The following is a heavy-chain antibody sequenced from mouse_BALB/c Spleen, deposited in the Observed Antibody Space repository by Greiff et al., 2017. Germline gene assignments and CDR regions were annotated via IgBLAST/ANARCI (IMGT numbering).Heavy chain of an antibody. V-gene: IGHV1S29*02. CDR1: GYTFTDNN. CDR2: IYPYNGGT. CDR3: AREDYDYDWFAY. J-gene: IGHJ3*01. D-gene: IGHD2-4*01. Sequence: VQLQQSGPELVKPGASVKISCKASGYTFTDNNMHWVKQSHGKSLEWIGYIYPYNGGTGYNQKFKSKATLTVDNSSSTAYMELRSLTSEDSAVYYCAREDYDYDWFAYWGQGTLVTVSA.